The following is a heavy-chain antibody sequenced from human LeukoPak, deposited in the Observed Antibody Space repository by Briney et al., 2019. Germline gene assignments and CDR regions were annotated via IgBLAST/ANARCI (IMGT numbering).Heavy chain of an antibody. D-gene: IGHD2-15*01. J-gene: IGHJ5*02. Sequence: SVKVSCKASGGTFSSYAISWVRQAPGQGLEWMGGIIPIFGTANYAQKFQGRVTITADESTSTAYMELSSLRSEDTAVYYCARGVVVAATPGYNWFDPWGQGTLVTVSS. CDR2: IIPIFGTA. CDR3: ARGVVVAATPGYNWFDP. V-gene: IGHV1-69*13. CDR1: GGTFSSYA.